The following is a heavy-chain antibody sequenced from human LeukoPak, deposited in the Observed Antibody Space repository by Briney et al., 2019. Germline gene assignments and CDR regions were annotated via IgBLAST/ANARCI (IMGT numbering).Heavy chain of an antibody. CDR1: GFTFSSYA. Sequence: RGSLRLSCAASGFTFSSYAMHWVRQAPGKGLEWEAVISYDGSNKYYADSVKGRFTISRDNSKNTLYLQMNSLRAEDTAVYYCASGYYYDSSGYTFDYWGQGTLVTVSS. D-gene: IGHD3-22*01. CDR3: ASGYYYDSSGYTFDY. CDR2: ISYDGSNK. V-gene: IGHV3-30-3*01. J-gene: IGHJ4*02.